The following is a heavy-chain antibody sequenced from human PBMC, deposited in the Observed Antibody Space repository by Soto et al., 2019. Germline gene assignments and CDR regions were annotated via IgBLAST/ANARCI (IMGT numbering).Heavy chain of an antibody. J-gene: IGHJ6*02. Sequence: EVRLVESGGGLVQPGGSLRLSCAASGFTFSDFWMSWVRQAPGKGLEWVANIRGDGSEKRYVDSVRGRFTISRDNAKNSVYLQMTSLRGDDTALYYCGRDEVRNGVGVWGQGTTVTVAS. CDR2: IRGDGSEK. CDR3: GRDEVRNGVGV. CDR1: GFTFSDFW. V-gene: IGHV3-7*01.